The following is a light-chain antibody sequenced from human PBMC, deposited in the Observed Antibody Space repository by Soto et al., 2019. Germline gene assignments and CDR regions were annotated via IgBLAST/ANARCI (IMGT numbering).Light chain of an antibody. Sequence: QSVLTQPASVSGSPGQSITISCTGTSSDVGAYNYVSWYQQHPGKGPKLMIYDVSNRPSGVSDRFSGSKSGNTASLTISGLQAEDETEYYCSSYTSSNSYVFGTGTKVTDL. CDR2: DVS. CDR1: SSDVGAYNY. CDR3: SSYTSSNSYV. V-gene: IGLV2-14*01. J-gene: IGLJ1*01.